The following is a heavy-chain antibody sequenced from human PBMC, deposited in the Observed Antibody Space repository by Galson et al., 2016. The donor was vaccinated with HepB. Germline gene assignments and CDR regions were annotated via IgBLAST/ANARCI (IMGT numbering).Heavy chain of an antibody. J-gene: IGHJ3*02. D-gene: IGHD5-12*01. Sequence: SLRLSCAASGFTFSSYGMHWVRQAPGKGLEWVAVIWFDGSNKFSVDSLKDRFTISRDNSQNTVFLQMDSLRVDDTAVYYCARDSGQYSVGAFDIWGQGTMVTVSS. CDR3: ARDSGQYSVGAFDI. CDR1: GFTFSSYG. V-gene: IGHV3-33*01. CDR2: IWFDGSNK.